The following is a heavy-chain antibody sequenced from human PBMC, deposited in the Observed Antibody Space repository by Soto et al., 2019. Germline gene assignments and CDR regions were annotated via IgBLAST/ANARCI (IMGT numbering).Heavy chain of an antibody. J-gene: IGHJ4*02. CDR2: MNPHSGNT. V-gene: IGHV1-8*01. Sequence: QVQLVQSGAEVKKPGASVKVSCKASGYTFTSYDINWVRQATGQGLEWMGWMNPHSGNTGYAQKFQGRVTMTRNTSISTAYMELSSLRSEDTAVYYCARAVDYDFWSPSGHWGQGTLVTVSS. D-gene: IGHD3-3*01. CDR1: GYTFTSYD. CDR3: ARAVDYDFWSPSGH.